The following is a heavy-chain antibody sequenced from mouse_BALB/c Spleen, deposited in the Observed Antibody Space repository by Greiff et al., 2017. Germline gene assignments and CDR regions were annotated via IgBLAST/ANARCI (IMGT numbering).Heavy chain of an antibody. V-gene: IGHV3-2*02. CDR1: GYSITSDYA. CDR2: ISYSGST. D-gene: IGHD2-1*01. Sequence: EVKLQESGPGLVKPSQSLSLTCTVTGYSITSDYAWNWIRQFPGNKLEWMGYISYSGSTSYNPSLKSRISITRDTSKNQFFLQLNSVTTEDTATYYCARYEGNYVGYYFDYWGQGTTLTVSS. CDR3: ARYEGNYVGYYFDY. J-gene: IGHJ2*01.